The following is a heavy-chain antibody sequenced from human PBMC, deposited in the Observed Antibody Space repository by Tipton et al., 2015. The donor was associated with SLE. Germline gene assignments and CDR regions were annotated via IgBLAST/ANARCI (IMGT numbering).Heavy chain of an antibody. CDR3: ASPYYYDSSGFDAFDI. V-gene: IGHV4-39*07. J-gene: IGHJ3*02. D-gene: IGHD3-22*01. CDR2: IYYSGST. CDR1: GGSISSSSYY. Sequence: TLSLTCTVSGGSISSSSYYWGWIRQPPGKGLEWIGSIYYSGSTNYNPSLKSRVTISVDTSKNQFSLKLSSVTAADTAVYYCASPYYYDSSGFDAFDIWGQGTMVTVSS.